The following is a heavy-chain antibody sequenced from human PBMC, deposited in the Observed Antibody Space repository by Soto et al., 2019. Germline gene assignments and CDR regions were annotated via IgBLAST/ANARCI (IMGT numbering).Heavy chain of an antibody. CDR1: GGSVSSGSYY. J-gene: IGHJ5*02. CDR3: ARVGPWVPYYYDSSPYTFENWFDP. CDR2: IYYSGST. V-gene: IGHV4-61*01. Sequence: SETLSLTCTVSGGSVSSGSYYWSWIRQPPGKGLEWIGYIYYSGSTNYNPSLKSRVTISVDTSKNQFSLKLSSVTAADTAVYYCARVGPWVPYYYDSSPYTFENWFDPWGQGTLVTVSS. D-gene: IGHD3-22*01.